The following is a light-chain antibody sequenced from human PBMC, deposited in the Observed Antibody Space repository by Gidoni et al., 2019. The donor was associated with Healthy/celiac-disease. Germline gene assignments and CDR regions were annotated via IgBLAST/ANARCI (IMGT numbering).Light chain of an antibody. Sequence: DIVMTQSPLSLPVTPGEPASISCRSSKSLLNSNGHYYLDWSLQKPGQSQQLLIYVGSIRASGVPDRFSGSGSGTDFTLKISRVEAEDVGVYYCMQALQTVTFGQGTKVEIK. CDR2: VGS. CDR1: KSLLNSNGHYY. CDR3: MQALQTVT. V-gene: IGKV2-28*01. J-gene: IGKJ1*01.